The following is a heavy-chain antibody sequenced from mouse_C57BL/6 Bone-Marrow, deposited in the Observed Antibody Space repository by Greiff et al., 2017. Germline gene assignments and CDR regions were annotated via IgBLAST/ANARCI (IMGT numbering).Heavy chain of an antibody. Sequence: VKLQESGPGLVQPSQSLSITCTVSGFSLTSYGVHWVRQSPGKGLEWLGVIWRGGSTDYNAAFMSRLSITKDNSKSQVFFKMNSLQADDTAIYYCAKGGTVVEGDYAMDYWGQGTSVTVSS. CDR2: IWRGGST. V-gene: IGHV2-5*01. CDR3: AKGGTVVEGDYAMDY. CDR1: GFSLTSYG. J-gene: IGHJ4*01. D-gene: IGHD1-1*01.